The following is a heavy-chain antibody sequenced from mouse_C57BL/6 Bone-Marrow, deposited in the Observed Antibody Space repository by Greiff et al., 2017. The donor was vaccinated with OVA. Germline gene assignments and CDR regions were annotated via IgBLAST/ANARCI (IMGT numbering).Heavy chain of an antibody. CDR3: ASDGYYAY. CDR2: IWSGGST. CDR1: GFSLTSYG. J-gene: IGHJ3*01. D-gene: IGHD2-3*01. V-gene: IGHV2-2*01. Sequence: VKLMESGPGLVQPSQSLSITCTVSGFSLTSYGVHWVRQSPGKGLEWLGVIWSGGSTDCNAAFISRLSISKDNSKSQVFFKMNSLQADDTSIYYCASDGYYAYWGQGTLVTVSA.